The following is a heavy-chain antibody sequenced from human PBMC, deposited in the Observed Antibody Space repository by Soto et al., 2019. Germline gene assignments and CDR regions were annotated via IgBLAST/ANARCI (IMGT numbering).Heavy chain of an antibody. Sequence: GGSLRLSCAASGFTFSGYWMYWVRQSPGKGLVWVLRIDGDGTSTGYADFVKGRFTISRDNAKNSLYLQMNSLRAEDTAVYYCARDLPYHQKRVLITPLDAFDIWGQGTMVTVSS. CDR3: ARDLPYHQKRVLITPLDAFDI. CDR2: IDGDGTST. D-gene: IGHD3-22*01. CDR1: GFTFSGYW. J-gene: IGHJ3*02. V-gene: IGHV3-74*01.